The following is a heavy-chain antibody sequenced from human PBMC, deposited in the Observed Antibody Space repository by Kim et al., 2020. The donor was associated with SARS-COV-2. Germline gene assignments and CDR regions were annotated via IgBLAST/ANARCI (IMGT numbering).Heavy chain of an antibody. J-gene: IGHJ6*02. D-gene: IGHD6-13*01. Sequence: ASVKVSCKASGYTFTGYYMHWVRQAPGQGLEWMGWINPNSGGTNYAQKFQGRVTMTRDTSISTAYMELSRLRSDDTAVYYCARDSLIAAAGTSLLGYYYYGMDVWGQGTTVTVSS. CDR1: GYTFTGYY. V-gene: IGHV1-2*02. CDR3: ARDSLIAAAGTSLLGYYYYGMDV. CDR2: INPNSGGT.